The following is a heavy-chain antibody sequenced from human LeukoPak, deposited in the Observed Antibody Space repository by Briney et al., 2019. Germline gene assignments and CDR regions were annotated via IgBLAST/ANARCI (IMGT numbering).Heavy chain of an antibody. CDR1: GGSVSSGSYY. J-gene: IGHJ4*02. CDR2: IYYSGST. Sequence: SETLSLTCTVSGGSVSSGSYYWSWIRQPPGKGLEWIGYIYYSGSTNYNPSLKSRVTISVDTSKNQFSLKLNSVTAADTAVYYCARDHLSGIAVAGDYWGQGTLVTVSS. V-gene: IGHV4-61*01. D-gene: IGHD6-19*01. CDR3: ARDHLSGIAVAGDY.